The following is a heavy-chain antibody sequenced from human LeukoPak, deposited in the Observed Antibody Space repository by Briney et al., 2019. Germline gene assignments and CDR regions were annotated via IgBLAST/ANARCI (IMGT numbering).Heavy chain of an antibody. CDR3: ARHRGTLDYSNDGRARTYYYMDV. CDR1: GGSISSSSYY. CDR2: IYYSGST. V-gene: IGHV4-39*01. Sequence: KSSETLSLTCTVSGGSISSSSYYWGWIRQPPGKGLEWIGSIYYSGSTYYNPSLKSRVTISVDTSKNQFSLKLSSVTAADTAVYYCARHRGTLDYSNDGRARTYYYMDVWGKGTTVTVSS. D-gene: IGHD4-11*01. J-gene: IGHJ6*03.